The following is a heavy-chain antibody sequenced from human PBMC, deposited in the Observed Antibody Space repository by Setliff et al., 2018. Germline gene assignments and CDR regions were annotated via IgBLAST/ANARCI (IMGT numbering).Heavy chain of an antibody. CDR1: GFTFSNYR. Sequence: GGSLRLSCTASGFTFSNYRMHWVRQAPGKGLEWVAVIWHDGGNKYHADSVKGRFTISRDGSKNTLYLQMNNLRVEDTAVYYCARGGVFGHFYFDLWGRGTLVTVSS. D-gene: IGHD3-10*02. V-gene: IGHV3-33*08. J-gene: IGHJ2*01. CDR2: IWHDGGNK. CDR3: ARGGVFGHFYFDL.